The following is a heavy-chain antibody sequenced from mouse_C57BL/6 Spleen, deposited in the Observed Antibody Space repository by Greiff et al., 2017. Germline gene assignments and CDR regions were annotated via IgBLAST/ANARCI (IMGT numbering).Heavy chain of an antibody. CDR1: GYTFTSYW. CDR2: IAPNSGGT. D-gene: IGHD1-1*01. J-gene: IGHJ4*01. Sequence: VQLQQPGAELVKPGASVKLSCKASGYTFTSYWMHWVKQRPGRGLEWIGRIAPNSGGTKYNEKFKSKDTLTVDKPSSTAYMQLSSLTSEDSAVYYCAREVHYYGSSFHAMDYWGQGTSVTVSS. V-gene: IGHV1-72*01. CDR3: AREVHYYGSSFHAMDY.